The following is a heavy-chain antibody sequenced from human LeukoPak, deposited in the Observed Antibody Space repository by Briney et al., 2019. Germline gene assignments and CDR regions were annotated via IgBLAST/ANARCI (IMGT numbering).Heavy chain of an antibody. Sequence: SETLSLTCAVYGGSFSGYYWSWIRQPPGKGLEWIGEINHSGSTNYNPSLRSRVTMSVDTSKHQFSLKLSSVTAADTAVYYCARYGYNHALDYWGQGTLVTVSS. J-gene: IGHJ4*02. CDR1: GGSFSGYY. V-gene: IGHV4-34*10. CDR2: INHSGST. CDR3: ARYGYNHALDY. D-gene: IGHD5-18*01.